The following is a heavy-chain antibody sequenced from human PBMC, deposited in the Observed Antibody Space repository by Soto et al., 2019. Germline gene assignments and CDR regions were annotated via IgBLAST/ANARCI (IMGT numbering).Heavy chain of an antibody. D-gene: IGHD1-26*01. CDR3: ARGINAGVDY. Sequence: QVQLVQAGAEVKEPGASVKVSCKASGYTFTGLDINWVRQATGQGLAWMGWMSPNNGDTGYAEKFQGRVTMTRDNSISTAYMELSSLRSEDTAVYYCARGINAGVDYWGQGTLVTVSS. CDR1: GYTFTGLD. V-gene: IGHV1-8*01. J-gene: IGHJ4*02. CDR2: MSPNNGDT.